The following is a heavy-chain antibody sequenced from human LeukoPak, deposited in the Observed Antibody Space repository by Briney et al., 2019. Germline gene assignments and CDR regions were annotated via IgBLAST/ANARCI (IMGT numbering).Heavy chain of an antibody. CDR2: ISYDGSNK. D-gene: IGHD3-22*01. Sequence: GGSLRLSCAASGFTFSSYGMHWVRQAPGKGLEWVAVISYDGSNKYYADSVKGRFTISRGNSKNTLYLQMNSLRAEDTAVYYCAREVYYYDSSGYEYFQHWGQGTLVTVSS. CDR3: AREVYYYDSSGYEYFQH. CDR1: GFTFSSYG. J-gene: IGHJ1*01. V-gene: IGHV3-30*03.